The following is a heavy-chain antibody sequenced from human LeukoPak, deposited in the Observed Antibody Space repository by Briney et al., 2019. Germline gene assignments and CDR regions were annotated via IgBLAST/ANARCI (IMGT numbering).Heavy chain of an antibody. Sequence: PSETLSLTCAVYGGSFSGYYWSWIRQPPGKGLEWIGEINHSGSTNYNPSLKSRVTISVDTSKNQFSLKLSSVTAADTAVYYCARFFYDFWSGYSRFDYWGQETLVTVSS. CDR2: INHSGST. J-gene: IGHJ4*02. D-gene: IGHD3-3*01. V-gene: IGHV4-34*01. CDR3: ARFFYDFWSGYSRFDY. CDR1: GGSFSGYY.